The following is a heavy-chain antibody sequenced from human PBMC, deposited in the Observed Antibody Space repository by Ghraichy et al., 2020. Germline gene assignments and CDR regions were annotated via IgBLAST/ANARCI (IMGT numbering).Heavy chain of an antibody. CDR2: ISYDGRTK. CDR3: ARDASSSNWAY. CDR1: GFSFSTSS. Sequence: GESLRLSCAASGFSFSTSSMHWVRQAPGKGLEWVAFISYDGRTKYYADSVRGRFTLSRDNLKNTLSLQMDSLRAEDTAMYYCARDASSSNWAYWGQGTLVSVSS. J-gene: IGHJ4*02. V-gene: IGHV3-30*04. D-gene: IGHD6-13*01.